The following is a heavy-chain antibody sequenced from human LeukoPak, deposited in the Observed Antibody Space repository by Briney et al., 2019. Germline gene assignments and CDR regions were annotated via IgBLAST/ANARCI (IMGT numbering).Heavy chain of an antibody. J-gene: IGHJ4*02. CDR2: IIPIFGTA. CDR3: ATRGYYDSSGYSEYYFDY. V-gene: IGHV1-69*13. Sequence: SVKVSCKASGGTFSSYAISWVRQAPGQGLEWMGGIIPIFGTANYAQKFQGRVTITADESTSTAYMGLSSLRSEDTAVYYCATRGYYDSSGYSEYYFDYWGQGTLVTVSS. CDR1: GGTFSSYA. D-gene: IGHD3-22*01.